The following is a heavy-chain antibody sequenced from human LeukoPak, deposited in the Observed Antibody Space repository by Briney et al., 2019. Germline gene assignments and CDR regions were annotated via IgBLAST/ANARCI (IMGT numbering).Heavy chain of an antibody. V-gene: IGHV4-31*03. CDR2: IYYSGST. Sequence: SETLSLTCTVSGGSISSGGYYWSWIRQHPGRGLEWIGYIYYSGSTYYNPSLKSRVTISVDTSKNQFSLKLSSVTAADTAVYYCARGGSGYDLGYWGQGTLVTVSS. J-gene: IGHJ4*02. CDR1: GGSISSGGYY. CDR3: ARGGSGYDLGY. D-gene: IGHD5-12*01.